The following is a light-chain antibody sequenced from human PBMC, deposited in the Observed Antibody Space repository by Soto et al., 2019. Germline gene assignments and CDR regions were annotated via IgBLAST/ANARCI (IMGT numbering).Light chain of an antibody. CDR1: SGDVGGYNY. V-gene: IGLV2-14*01. Sequence: QSVLTQPASVSGSPGQSITISCTGTSGDVGGYNYVSWYQQHPGKAPKLMIYEVSNRPSGVSNRFSGSKSGNTASLTISGLQAEDEADYYCSSYTSSSRYVFGTGTKVTV. J-gene: IGLJ1*01. CDR2: EVS. CDR3: SSYTSSSRYV.